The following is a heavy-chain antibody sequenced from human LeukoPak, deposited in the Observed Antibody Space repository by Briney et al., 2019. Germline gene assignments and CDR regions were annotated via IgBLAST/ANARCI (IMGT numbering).Heavy chain of an antibody. V-gene: IGHV1-46*01. D-gene: IGHD2-21*02. Sequence: ASVKVSCKASGYTFTSYYIHWVRQAPGQGLEWMGIINPSGGSTSYAQKFQGRVTMTRDTSTSTVYMELSSLRSEDTAVYYCARESYCGGDCYSEFDYWGQGTLVTVSS. CDR1: GYTFTSYY. CDR3: ARESYCGGDCYSEFDY. CDR2: INPSGGST. J-gene: IGHJ4*02.